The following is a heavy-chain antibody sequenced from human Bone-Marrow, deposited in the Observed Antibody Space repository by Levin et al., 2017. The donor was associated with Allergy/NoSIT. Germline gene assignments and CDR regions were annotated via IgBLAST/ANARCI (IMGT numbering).Heavy chain of an antibody. D-gene: IGHD3-22*01. V-gene: IGHV4-4*02. CDR1: GGSISSSNW. Sequence: NPSETLSLTCAVSGGSISSSNWWSWVRQPPGKGLEWIGEIYHSGSTNYNPSLKSRVTISVDKSKNQFSLKLSSVTAADTAVYYCARGPNYYDSSALRRGDWYFDLWGRGTLVTVSS. CDR3: ARGPNYYDSSALRRGDWYFDL. J-gene: IGHJ2*01. CDR2: IYHSGST.